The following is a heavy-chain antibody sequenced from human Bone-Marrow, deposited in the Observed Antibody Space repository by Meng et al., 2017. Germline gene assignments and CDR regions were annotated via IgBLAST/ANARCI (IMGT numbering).Heavy chain of an antibody. Sequence: GESLKISCAASGFTFSSYSMNWVRQAPGKGLEWVSSISSSSSYIYYADSVKGRFTISRDNAKNSLYLQMSSLRAEDTAVYYCARIWAVAGTWVQFDYWGQGTLVTVSS. CDR3: ARIWAVAGTWVQFDY. D-gene: IGHD6-19*01. V-gene: IGHV3-21*01. CDR2: ISSSSSYI. CDR1: GFTFSSYS. J-gene: IGHJ4*02.